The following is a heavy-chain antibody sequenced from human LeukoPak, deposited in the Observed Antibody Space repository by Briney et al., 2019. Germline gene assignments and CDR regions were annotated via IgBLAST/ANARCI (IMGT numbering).Heavy chain of an antibody. CDR1: GGSFSGYY. D-gene: IGHD3-10*01. J-gene: IGHJ4*02. CDR2: INHSGST. Sequence: SETLSLTCAVYGGSFSGYYWSWIRQPPGKGLEWIGEINHSGSTNYNPSLKSRVTISVDTSKNQFSLKLSSVTAADTAVYYCARDPFGLDYWGQGTLVTVSS. CDR3: ARDPFGLDY. V-gene: IGHV4-34*01.